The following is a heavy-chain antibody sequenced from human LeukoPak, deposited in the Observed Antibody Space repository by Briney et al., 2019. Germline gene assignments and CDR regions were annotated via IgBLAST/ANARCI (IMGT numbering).Heavy chain of an antibody. D-gene: IGHD2-8*02. CDR1: GGSISSYQ. V-gene: IGHV4-59*08. CDR2: ISYSGFT. J-gene: IGHJ4*02. CDR3: AGHHPRNTVDF. Sequence: PSESLSLTCTVSGGSISSYQWSWIRQPPGKGLEWIGYISYSGFTNYNPSLKSRVTISLDTSKNQFSLKLTSVAAADTAVYYCAGHHPRNTVDFWGQGTLVTVSS.